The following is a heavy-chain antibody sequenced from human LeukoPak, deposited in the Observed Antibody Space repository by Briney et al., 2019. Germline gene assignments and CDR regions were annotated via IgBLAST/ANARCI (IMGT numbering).Heavy chain of an antibody. CDR1: GFAFDEYG. D-gene: IGHD3-3*01. J-gene: IGHJ4*02. CDR2: TSGNGRAT. Sequence: GGSLRLSCAGSGFAFDEYGIHWVRQAPGKGLEWLSVTSGNGRATDYADSVKSRFTTSRDNSKSSLYLHINNLRTEDTALYYCAKETWSNSFSDFDHWGQGTLVTVSS. V-gene: IGHV3-43*02. CDR3: AKETWSNSFSDFDH.